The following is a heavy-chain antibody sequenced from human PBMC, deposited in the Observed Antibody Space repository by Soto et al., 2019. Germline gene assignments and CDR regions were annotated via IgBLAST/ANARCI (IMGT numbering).Heavy chain of an antibody. CDR3: ARGGITMVRGVIIARPYYYYGMDV. CDR1: GYTFTSYA. Sequence: ASVKVSCKASGYTFTSYAMHWVRQAPGQMLEWMGWINAGNGNTKYSQKFQGRVTITRDTSASTAYMELSSLRSEDTAVYYCARGGITMVRGVIIARPYYYYGMDVWGQGTTVTVSS. J-gene: IGHJ6*02. CDR2: INAGNGNT. D-gene: IGHD3-10*01. V-gene: IGHV1-3*01.